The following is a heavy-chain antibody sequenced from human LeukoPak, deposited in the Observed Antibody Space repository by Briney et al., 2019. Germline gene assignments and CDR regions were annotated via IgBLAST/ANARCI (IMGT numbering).Heavy chain of an antibody. D-gene: IGHD3-3*01. V-gene: IGHV3-21*01. Sequence: GGSLRLSCAASGFTFSSYSMNWVRQAPGKGLEWVSSISSSSSFIYYADSVKGRFTISRDNAKNSLYLQMNSLRAEGTAVYYCASTIFGVVTRVDYWGQGTLVTVSS. CDR2: ISSSSSFI. J-gene: IGHJ4*02. CDR1: GFTFSSYS. CDR3: ASTIFGVVTRVDY.